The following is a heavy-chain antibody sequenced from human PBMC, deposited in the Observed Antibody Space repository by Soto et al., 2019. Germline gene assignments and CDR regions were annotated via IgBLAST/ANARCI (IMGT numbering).Heavy chain of an antibody. CDR3: ARDGGDADTFFQH. Sequence: EVQLVKSGGGLVQPGGSLRLSCAASGFTFSSYWMHWVRQVPGKGLVWVSRIKSDGSSTSYADSVKGRFTISRDNAKNTLYLQMNSLSAEDTAVYYCARDGGDADTFFQHWGQGTLVTVSS. CDR2: IKSDGSST. J-gene: IGHJ1*01. V-gene: IGHV3-74*01. D-gene: IGHD2-21*02. CDR1: GFTFSSYW.